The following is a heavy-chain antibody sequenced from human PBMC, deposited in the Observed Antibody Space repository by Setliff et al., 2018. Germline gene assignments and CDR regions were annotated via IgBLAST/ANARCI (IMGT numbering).Heavy chain of an antibody. CDR3: ARTCSGSGCYAGLES. Sequence: PGGSLRLSCAVSGFTFSSYAMHWVRQAPGKGLEWVAVIWHDGGNKYHADSVKGRFTISRDNSKNTLYLQMNSLRPEDTAVYYCARTCSGSGCYAGLESWGQGTPVTV. CDR1: GFTFSSYA. CDR2: IWHDGGNK. J-gene: IGHJ4*02. D-gene: IGHD2-15*01. V-gene: IGHV3-33*01.